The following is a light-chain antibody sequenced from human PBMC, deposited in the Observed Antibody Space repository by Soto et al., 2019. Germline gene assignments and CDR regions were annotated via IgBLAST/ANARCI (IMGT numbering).Light chain of an antibody. V-gene: IGKV1-5*03. J-gene: IGKJ1*01. CDR1: QSISSW. CDR3: QQYNSYDPT. CDR2: KAS. Sequence: DIQMTQSPSTLSASVGDRVTITCRASQSISSWLAWYQQKPGKAPKLLIYKASSLESGVPSRFSGSGSGTEFPLTISSLQPDDFATYYCQQYNSYDPTFGQGTKVEIK.